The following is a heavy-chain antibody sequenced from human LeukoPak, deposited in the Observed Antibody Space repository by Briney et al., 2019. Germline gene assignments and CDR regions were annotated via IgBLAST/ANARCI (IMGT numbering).Heavy chain of an antibody. Sequence: SETLSLTCVVYGVSFSDYYWSWIRQPPGKGLEWIGEINHSGSSNYNPSLKSRVTISVDTYKNQFSLKLSSVPAANTTIYYCARGLCGDCYWCDWFDPWGQGTLATVSS. V-gene: IGHV4-34*01. D-gene: IGHD2-21*02. CDR1: GVSFSDYY. CDR2: INHSGSS. J-gene: IGHJ5*02. CDR3: ARGLCGDCYWCDWFDP.